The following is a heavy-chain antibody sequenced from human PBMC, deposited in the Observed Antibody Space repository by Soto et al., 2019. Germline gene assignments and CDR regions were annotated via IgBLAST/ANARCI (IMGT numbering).Heavy chain of an antibody. V-gene: IGHV3-11*06. J-gene: IGHJ4*02. D-gene: IGHD2-15*01. CDR1: GFSFGASY. CDR3: AKTMVAASCYYFDH. CDR2: ISGGSSYT. Sequence: QVQLVESGGGLVKPGGSLRLACAASGFSFGASYMSWVRQAPGKGLEWLSYISGGSSYTNYADSVNGRFTISRDNAKRSLYLEMNSLRADDTAVYYCAKTMVAASCYYFDHWGQGNVVTVSS.